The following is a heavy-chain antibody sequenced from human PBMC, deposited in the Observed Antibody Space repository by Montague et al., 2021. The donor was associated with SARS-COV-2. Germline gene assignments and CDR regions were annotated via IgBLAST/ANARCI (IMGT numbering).Heavy chain of an antibody. V-gene: IGHV4-59*13. CDR3: ARRGGGEVFARFMYWYFDV. CDR1: GGSINNYY. D-gene: IGHD2-21*01. CDR2: IYHSGSVTT. Sequence: SETLSLTCSVSGGSINNYYWGWVRQSPGKGLEWIGYIYHSGSVTTSYNPSLKSRVSISVDTSENQFSLKLTSVTAADTAVYYCARRGGGEVFARFMYWYFDVWSRGSLVTVSS. J-gene: IGHJ2*01.